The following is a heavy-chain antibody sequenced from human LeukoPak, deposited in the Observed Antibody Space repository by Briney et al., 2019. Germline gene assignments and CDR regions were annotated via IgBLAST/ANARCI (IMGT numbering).Heavy chain of an antibody. Sequence: SETLSLTCTVSGGSISSYYWSWIRQPPGKGLEWIGYIYYSGSTNYNPSLKSRVTISVDTSKNQFSLKLSSVTAADTAVYYCARDLPSGSDAFDIWGQGTMVTVSS. D-gene: IGHD3-10*01. CDR2: IYYSGST. J-gene: IGHJ3*02. CDR1: GGSISSYY. V-gene: IGHV4-59*01. CDR3: ARDLPSGSDAFDI.